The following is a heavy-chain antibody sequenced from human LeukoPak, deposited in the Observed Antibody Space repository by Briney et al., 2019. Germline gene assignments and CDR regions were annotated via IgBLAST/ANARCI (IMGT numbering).Heavy chain of an antibody. Sequence: SETLSLNCTVSGGSISCYYWSWIRPPPGQGLEWLGYIYYSGSTNYNPSLKRRVSISVDTSKNQFSLKLSSVTAADTAVYYCARGTWIQLWSPNTNYYFDYWGQGTLVTVSS. CDR2: IYYSGST. D-gene: IGHD5-18*01. CDR1: GGSISCYY. J-gene: IGHJ4*02. CDR3: ARGTWIQLWSPNTNYYFDY. V-gene: IGHV4-59*01.